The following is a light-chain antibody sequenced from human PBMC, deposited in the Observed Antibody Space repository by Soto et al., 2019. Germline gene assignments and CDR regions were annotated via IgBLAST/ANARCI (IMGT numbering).Light chain of an antibody. Sequence: QSALTQPPSASVSLVQSVTISCTGTSSDIGSYEYVSWYQQHPGKDPKFIIYEVSKRPSGVPERFSGSKSGDTASLTVSGLQAEDEADYYCSSYAGSNNLVFGGATKGTVL. V-gene: IGLV2-8*01. CDR3: SSYAGSNNLV. CDR1: SSDIGSYEY. J-gene: IGLJ3*02. CDR2: EVS.